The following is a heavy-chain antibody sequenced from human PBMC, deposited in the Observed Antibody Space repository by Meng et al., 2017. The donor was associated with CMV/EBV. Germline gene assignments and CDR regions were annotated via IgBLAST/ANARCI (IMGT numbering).Heavy chain of an antibody. J-gene: IGHJ4*02. V-gene: IGHV3-30*04. D-gene: IGHD3-22*01. CDR2: ISYDGSNK. Sequence: LSLTCAASGFTFSSYAMHWVRQAPGKGLEWVAVISYDGSNKYYADSVKGRFTISRDNSKNTLYLQMNSLRAEDTAVYYCARGGGMIVVVYYFDYWGQGTLVTVSS. CDR3: ARGGGMIVVVYYFDY. CDR1: GFTFSSYA.